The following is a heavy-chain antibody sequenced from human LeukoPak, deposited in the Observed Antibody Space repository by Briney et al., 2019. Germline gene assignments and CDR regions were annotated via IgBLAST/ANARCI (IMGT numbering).Heavy chain of an antibody. CDR3: ARHYGP. CDR1: GGSFSGYY. Sequence: SETLSLTCAVYGGSFSGYYWSWIRQPPGKGQEWIGSIYYSGSTYYNPSLKSRVTISVDTSKNQFSLKLNSVTATDTAVYYCARHYGPWGQGTLVTVSS. CDR2: IYYSGST. D-gene: IGHD3-16*01. J-gene: IGHJ4*02. V-gene: IGHV4-34*01.